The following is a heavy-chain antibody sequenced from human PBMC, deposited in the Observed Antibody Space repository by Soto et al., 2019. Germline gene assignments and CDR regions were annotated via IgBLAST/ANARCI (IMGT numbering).Heavy chain of an antibody. V-gene: IGHV5-51*01. J-gene: IGHJ6*02. Sequence: LGESLKISCKGSGYSFTSYWIGWVRQMPGKGLEWMGIIYPGDSDTRYSPSFQGQVTISADKSISTAYLQWSSLKASDTAMYYCARLSNQRIYYYYYYGMDVWGQGTTVTVSS. CDR1: GYSFTSYW. CDR3: ARLSNQRIYYYYYYGMDV. CDR2: IYPGDSDT. D-gene: IGHD4-4*01.